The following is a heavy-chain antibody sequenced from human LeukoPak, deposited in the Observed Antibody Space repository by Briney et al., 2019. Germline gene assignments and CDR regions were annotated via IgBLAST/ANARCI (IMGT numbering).Heavy chain of an antibody. CDR1: GITFSSHA. D-gene: IGHD3-22*01. CDR3: AKDIFSSYDSSGYILFDY. Sequence: PGGSLRLSCAASGITFSSHAMSWVRQAPGKGLEWVSLISGSGGHTYYGDSVKGRFTISRDNSTNRLYLQMNSLRAEDTAVYYCAKDIFSSYDSSGYILFDYWGQGTLVTVSS. V-gene: IGHV3-23*01. CDR2: ISGSGGHT. J-gene: IGHJ4*02.